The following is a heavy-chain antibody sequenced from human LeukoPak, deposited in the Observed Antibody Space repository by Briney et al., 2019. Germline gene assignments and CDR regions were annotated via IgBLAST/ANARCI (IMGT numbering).Heavy chain of an antibody. CDR1: GFTVSSNY. V-gene: IGHV3-66*02. D-gene: IGHD4-17*01. J-gene: IGHJ4*02. CDR2: IYSGGST. Sequence: GGSLRLSCAASGFTVSSNYMSWVRQAPGKGLEWVSVIYSGGSTNYADSVKGRFAISRDNSKNTLYLQMNSLRAEDTAVYYCARYRNCGDYDYWGQGTLVTVSS. CDR3: ARYRNCGDYDY.